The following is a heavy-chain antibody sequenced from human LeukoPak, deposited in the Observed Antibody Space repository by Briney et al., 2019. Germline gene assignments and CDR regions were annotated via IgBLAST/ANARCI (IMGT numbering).Heavy chain of an antibody. CDR1: GFTFSSYA. D-gene: IGHD6-19*01. CDR3: ARGKGIAVSSFDS. Sequence: GSLRLSCAASGFTFSSYAMSWVRQAPGKGLEWVSGISGSGTSTYYADSVKGRFTISRDNSKNTMSLQMNSLRAEDTALYYCARGKGIAVSSFDSWGQGTLVTVSS. CDR2: ISGSGTST. J-gene: IGHJ4*02. V-gene: IGHV3-23*01.